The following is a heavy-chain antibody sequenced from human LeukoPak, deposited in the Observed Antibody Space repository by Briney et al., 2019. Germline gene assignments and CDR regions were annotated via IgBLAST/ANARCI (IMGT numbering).Heavy chain of an antibody. Sequence: GGSLRLSCAASGFTFSNYWMHWVRQAPGKGLVWVSGINSDGSSTSYADSVEGRFTISRDNAKNTLYLQMNSLRAEDTAVYYCAVDSSGYWAFDYWGQGTLVTVSS. CDR1: GFTFSNYW. CDR2: INSDGSST. CDR3: AVDSSGYWAFDY. V-gene: IGHV3-74*01. D-gene: IGHD3-22*01. J-gene: IGHJ4*02.